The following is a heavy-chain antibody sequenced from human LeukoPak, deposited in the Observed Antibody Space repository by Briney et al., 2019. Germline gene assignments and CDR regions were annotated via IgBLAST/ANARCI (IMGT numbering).Heavy chain of an antibody. D-gene: IGHD3-22*01. Sequence: PGGSLRLSCAASGFTFSDYHMTWIRQAPGKGLEWVSYITTRGNNIYYADSVKGRFTISRDNAKNSLYLQMNSLRAEDTAVYYCARDWPYYYDSSGLNYWGQGTLVTVSS. CDR3: ARDWPYYYDSSGLNY. V-gene: IGHV3-11*04. CDR1: GFTFSDYH. J-gene: IGHJ4*02. CDR2: ITTRGNNI.